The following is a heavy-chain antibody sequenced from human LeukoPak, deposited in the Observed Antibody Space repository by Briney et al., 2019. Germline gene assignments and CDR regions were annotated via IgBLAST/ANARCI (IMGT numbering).Heavy chain of an antibody. CDR2: IYSGGSA. V-gene: IGHV3-53*01. CDR3: ARVTAAPVAVAGLDV. J-gene: IGHJ6*02. D-gene: IGHD6-19*01. Sequence: PGGSLRLSCAAPGFTVSSNYMSWVRQAPGKGLEWVSVIYSGGSAYYADSVKGRFTISRDNSKNTLYLQMNSLRAEDTAVYYCARVTAAPVAVAGLDVWGQGTTVTVSS. CDR1: GFTVSSNY.